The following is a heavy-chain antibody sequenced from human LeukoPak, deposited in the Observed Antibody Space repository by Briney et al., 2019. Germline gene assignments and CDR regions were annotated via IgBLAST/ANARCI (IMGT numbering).Heavy chain of an antibody. CDR1: GFTFSSYW. Sequence: PGGSLRLSCAASGFTFSSYWMSWVRQAPGKGLEWVANIKQDGSEKYYVDSVKGRFTISRDNAKNSLYLQMNSLRAEDTAVYYCARDFTNPYSSSWQLYYYYYMDVWGKGTTVTVSS. CDR3: ARDFTNPYSSSWQLYYYYYMDV. V-gene: IGHV3-7*01. CDR2: IKQDGSEK. J-gene: IGHJ6*03. D-gene: IGHD6-13*01.